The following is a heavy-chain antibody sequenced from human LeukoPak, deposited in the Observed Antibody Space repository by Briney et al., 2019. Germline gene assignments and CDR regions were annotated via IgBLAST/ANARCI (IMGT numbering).Heavy chain of an antibody. CDR3: ARGRRIAVAGYYYYMDV. Sequence: SETLSLTCAVSGGSISSSNWWSWVRQPPGKGLEWIGEIYHSGSTNYNPSLKSRVTISVDKSKNQFSLKLSSVTAADTAVYYCARGRRIAVAGYYYYMDVWGKGTTVTVSS. V-gene: IGHV4-4*02. CDR1: GGSISSSNW. D-gene: IGHD6-19*01. J-gene: IGHJ6*03. CDR2: IYHSGST.